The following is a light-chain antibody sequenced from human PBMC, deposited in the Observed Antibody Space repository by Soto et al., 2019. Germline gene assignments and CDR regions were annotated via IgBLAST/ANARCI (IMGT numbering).Light chain of an antibody. Sequence: EIVLTQSPGTLSLSPGERATLSCRASQSVRSNFLAWYQQKPGQAPRLLIYGASNRATGIPDRFSGSGSGTDFTLTISRLEPEDFAVYYCEQYGSSPPSITFGQGTRLEIK. CDR1: QSVRSNF. CDR3: EQYGSSPPSIT. V-gene: IGKV3-20*01. CDR2: GAS. J-gene: IGKJ5*01.